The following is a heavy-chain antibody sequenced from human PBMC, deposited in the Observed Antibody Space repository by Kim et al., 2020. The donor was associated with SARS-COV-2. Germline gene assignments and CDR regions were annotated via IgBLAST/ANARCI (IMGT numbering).Heavy chain of an antibody. V-gene: IGHV4-34*01. Sequence: SETLSLTCAVYGGSFSGYYWSWIRQPPGKGLEWIGEINHSGSTNYNPSLKSRVTISVDTSKNQFSLKLSSVTAADTAVYYCARAIAVAGKRYPFDYWGQGTLVTVSS. D-gene: IGHD6-19*01. CDR3: ARAIAVAGKRYPFDY. CDR1: GGSFSGYY. J-gene: IGHJ4*02. CDR2: INHSGST.